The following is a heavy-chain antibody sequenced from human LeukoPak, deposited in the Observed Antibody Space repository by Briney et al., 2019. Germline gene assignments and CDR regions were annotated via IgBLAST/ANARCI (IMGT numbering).Heavy chain of an antibody. Sequence: GGSLRLSCTAAGFIFSSCWMSWVRQAPGKGLEWVASINQDGSDQRHADSEKGRFTISRDNAKNSVYLQVNSLRAEDTAVYYCATLKDAVTIFDNWGRGTLLTVSS. J-gene: IGHJ4*02. V-gene: IGHV3-7*01. D-gene: IGHD4-17*01. CDR1: GFIFSSCW. CDR2: INQDGSDQ. CDR3: ATLKDAVTIFDN.